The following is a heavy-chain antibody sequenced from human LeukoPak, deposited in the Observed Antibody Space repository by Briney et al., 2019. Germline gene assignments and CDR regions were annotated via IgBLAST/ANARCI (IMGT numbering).Heavy chain of an antibody. V-gene: IGHV1-2*02. CDR3: ARATMIVVVGGFDY. Sequence: ASVKVSCKASGYTFTGYYMHWVRQAPGQGLEWMGWINPNSGGTNYAQKFQGRVTMTRDTSISTAYMELSRLRSDDTAVYYCARATMIVVVGGFDYWGQGTLVTVSS. CDR1: GYTFTGYY. CDR2: INPNSGGT. D-gene: IGHD3-22*01. J-gene: IGHJ4*02.